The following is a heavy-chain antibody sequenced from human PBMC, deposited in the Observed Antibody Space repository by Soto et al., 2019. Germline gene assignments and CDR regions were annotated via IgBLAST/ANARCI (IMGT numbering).Heavy chain of an antibody. J-gene: IGHJ4*02. CDR2: ISYDGSNK. CDR1: GFTFSSYA. V-gene: IGHV3-30*09. D-gene: IGHD5-12*01. CDR3: ARDQRQYSGFDYPAY. Sequence: VGSLRLSCAASGFTFSSYAMHWVRQAPGKGLEWVALISYDGSNKYYADSVKGRFAISRDNSKNTLYLQMNSLRAEDTAVFYCARDQRQYSGFDYPAYWGQGTLVTVSS.